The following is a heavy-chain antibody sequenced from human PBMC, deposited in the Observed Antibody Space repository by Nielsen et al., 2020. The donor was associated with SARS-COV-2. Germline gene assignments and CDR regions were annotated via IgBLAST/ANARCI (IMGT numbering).Heavy chain of an antibody. V-gene: IGHV7-4-1*02. Sequence: ASVKVSCKASGYTLTSYAMNWVRQAPGQGLEWMGWINTNTGNPAYAQGFTGRFVLSLDTSVSTAYLQISSLKAEDTAVYYCARARCSSTSCYMDFWGQGTLVTVSS. D-gene: IGHD2-2*02. CDR3: ARARCSSTSCYMDF. J-gene: IGHJ4*02. CDR2: INTNTGNP. CDR1: GYTLTSYA.